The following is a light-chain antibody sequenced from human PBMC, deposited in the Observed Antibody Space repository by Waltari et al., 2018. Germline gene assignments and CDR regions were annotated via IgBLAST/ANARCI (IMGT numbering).Light chain of an antibody. J-gene: IGLJ2*01. CDR1: SSDVGRYNH. Sequence: QSALTQPPSASGSPGQSVPISCTGTSSDVGRYNHVSWYQQHPGKAPKLMIYEVSKRPSGVPARLSGSKSGNTASLTVSGLQAEDEADYYCSSYAGSNNVVFGGGTKLTVL. CDR2: EVS. CDR3: SSYAGSNNVV. V-gene: IGLV2-8*01.